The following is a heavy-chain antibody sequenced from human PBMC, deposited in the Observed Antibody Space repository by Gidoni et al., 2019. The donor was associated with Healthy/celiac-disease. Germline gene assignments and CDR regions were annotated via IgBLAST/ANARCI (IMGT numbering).Heavy chain of an antibody. V-gene: IGHV3-23*01. J-gene: IGHJ4*02. CDR1: GLWFSSYA. D-gene: IGHD5-18*01. CDR3: ATWEGGYSYGAQFDY. CDR2: ISGSGGST. Sequence: EVQLLESGGGLVQDGGSLRLSLAASGLWFSSYAMSWVRQAPGKGLEWVSAISGSGGSTYYADSVKGRFTISRDNSKNTLYLQMNSLRAEDTAVYYCATWEGGYSYGAQFDYWGQGTLVTVSS.